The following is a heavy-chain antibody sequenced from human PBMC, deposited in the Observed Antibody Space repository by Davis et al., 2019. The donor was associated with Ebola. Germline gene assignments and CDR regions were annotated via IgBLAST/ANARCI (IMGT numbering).Heavy chain of an antibody. CDR3: AKDRRRDTMIAVVITWIDY. J-gene: IGHJ4*02. Sequence: GESLKISCAASGFTFSNYAMNWVRQAPGKGLEWVSTISGSGDSTYYADSVKGWFTISRDDSKNTLYLQMTSLRAEDTAVYYCAKDRRRDTMIAVVITWIDYWGQGTLVTVSS. CDR2: ISGSGDST. V-gene: IGHV3-23*01. D-gene: IGHD3-22*01. CDR1: GFTFSNYA.